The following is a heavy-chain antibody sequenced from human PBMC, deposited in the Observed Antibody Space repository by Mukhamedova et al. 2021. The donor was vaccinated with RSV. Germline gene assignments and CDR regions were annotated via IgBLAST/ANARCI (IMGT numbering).Heavy chain of an antibody. D-gene: IGHD6-19*01. CDR3: AKETSGWSGLFDY. J-gene: IGHJ4*02. V-gene: IGHV3-23*01. Sequence: YYADSVKGRFTISRDNSKNTLYLQMNSLRAEDTAVYYCAKETSGWSGLFDYWGQGTLVTVSS.